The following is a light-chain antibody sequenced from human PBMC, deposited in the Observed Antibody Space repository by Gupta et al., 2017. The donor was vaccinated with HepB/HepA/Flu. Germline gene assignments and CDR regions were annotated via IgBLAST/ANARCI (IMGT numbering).Light chain of an antibody. Sequence: EIQMIQSPSYLSVSVGDRVTITCRASQSISSYLNWYQQKPGKVPKLLIYVASSLQSGVPSRFSGSGSGTDFTLTISSLQPEDFATYYCQQYYSTPWTFGQGTKVEIK. CDR1: QSISSY. CDR2: VAS. CDR3: QQYYSTPWT. J-gene: IGKJ1*01. V-gene: IGKV1-39*01.